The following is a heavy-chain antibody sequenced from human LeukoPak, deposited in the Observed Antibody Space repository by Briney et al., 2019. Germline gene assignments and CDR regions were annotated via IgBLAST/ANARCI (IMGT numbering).Heavy chain of an antibody. V-gene: IGHV4-34*01. D-gene: IGHD1-26*01. CDR2: INHSGST. CDR1: GGSFSGYY. J-gene: IGHJ6*04. Sequence: PSETLSLTCAVYGGSFSGYYWSWIRQPPGKGLEWIGEINHSGSTNYNPSLKSRVTISVDTSKNQFSLKLSSVTAADTAVYYCARRVYSGRPDVWGKGTTVTVSS. CDR3: ARRVYSGRPDV.